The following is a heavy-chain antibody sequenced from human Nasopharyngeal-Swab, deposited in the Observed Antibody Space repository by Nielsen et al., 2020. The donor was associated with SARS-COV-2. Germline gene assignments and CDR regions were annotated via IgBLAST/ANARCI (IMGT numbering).Heavy chain of an antibody. V-gene: IGHV4-30-4*01. J-gene: IGHJ4*02. Sequence: WIRQPPGKGLEWIGYIYYSGSTYYNPSLKSRVTISVDTSKNQFSLKLSSVTAADTAVYYCARVGNCSGGSCYSYFDYWGQGTLVTVSS. CDR2: IYYSGST. D-gene: IGHD2-15*01. CDR3: ARVGNCSGGSCYSYFDY.